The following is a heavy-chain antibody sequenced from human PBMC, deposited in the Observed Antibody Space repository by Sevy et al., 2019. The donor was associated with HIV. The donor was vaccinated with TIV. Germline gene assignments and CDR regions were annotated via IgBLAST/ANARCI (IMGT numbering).Heavy chain of an antibody. D-gene: IGHD3-22*01. Sequence: GGSLRLSCAASGFTFSSYWMSWVRQAPGKGLEWVANIKQDGSEKYYVDSVKGGFTISRDNAKNSVYLQMNSLRAEDTAVYYCARERSYYDSTGYHDWGQGTLVTVSS. V-gene: IGHV3-7*01. J-gene: IGHJ4*02. CDR3: ARERSYYDSTGYHD. CDR1: GFTFSSYW. CDR2: IKQDGSEK.